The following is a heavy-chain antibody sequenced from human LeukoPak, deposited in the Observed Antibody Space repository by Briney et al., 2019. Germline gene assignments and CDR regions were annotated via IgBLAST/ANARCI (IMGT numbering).Heavy chain of an antibody. D-gene: IGHD3/OR15-3a*01. V-gene: IGHV4-39*01. J-gene: IGHJ4*02. CDR3: ARQTGSGLFILP. Sequence: SETLSLTCTVSGVSISSSNSYWGWIRQPPGKGLERIGSIYYSGNTYYNASLKSQVSISIDTSKNQFSLKLTSVTAADTAVYYCARQTGSGLFILPGGQGTPVTVPS. CDR1: GVSISSSNSY. CDR2: IYYSGNT.